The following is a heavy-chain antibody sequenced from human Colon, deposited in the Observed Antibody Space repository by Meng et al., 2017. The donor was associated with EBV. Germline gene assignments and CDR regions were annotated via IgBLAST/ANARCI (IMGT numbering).Heavy chain of an antibody. D-gene: IGHD1-26*01. CDR3: ARGKQDAWELLAY. V-gene: IGHV4-4*02. CDR1: GVSISSNIR. CDR2: IDDSGST. Sequence: HGPLEDAGPGRGKPSGTLPLTGGVSGVSISSNIRWTWVRQPPGKGLEWIGDIDDSGSTNYNPSLNSRISISLDKSKNHFSLKVNSVTAADTAVYYCARGKQDAWELLAYWGQGALVTVSS. J-gene: IGHJ4*02.